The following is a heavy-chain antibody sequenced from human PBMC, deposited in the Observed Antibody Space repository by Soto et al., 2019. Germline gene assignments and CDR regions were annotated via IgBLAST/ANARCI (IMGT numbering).Heavy chain of an antibody. CDR1: GFSFSNHA. J-gene: IGHJ4*02. CDR3: ARDKMEQWLFGGDLDY. Sequence: EVQLLESGGGLVQPGGSLRLSCSASGFSFSNHAMSWVRQAPGKGLEWGSAIIDDGGRAYYADTVKGRFTISRDNYRNTLSLQINSLRAEDTSVYYFARDKMEQWLFGGDLDYWGQGTEVTVSS. V-gene: IGHV3-23*01. CDR2: IIDDGGRA. D-gene: IGHD3-10*02.